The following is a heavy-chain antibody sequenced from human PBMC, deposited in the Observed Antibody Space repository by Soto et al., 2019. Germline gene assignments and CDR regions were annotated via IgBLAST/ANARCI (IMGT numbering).Heavy chain of an antibody. CDR2: IIPIFGTA. V-gene: IGHV1-69*13. D-gene: IGHD6-19*01. J-gene: IGHJ5*02. CDR3: ARGVSKIAVAGNFFLDP. Sequence: SVKVSCKASGGTFSSYAISWVRQAPGQGLEWMGGIIPIFGTANYAQKFQGRVTITADESTSTAYMELSSLRSEDTAVYYCARGVSKIAVAGNFFLDPWGQGILVTVSS. CDR1: GGTFSSYA.